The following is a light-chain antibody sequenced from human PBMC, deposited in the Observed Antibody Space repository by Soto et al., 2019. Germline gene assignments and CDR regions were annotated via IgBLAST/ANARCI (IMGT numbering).Light chain of an antibody. CDR1: QGINNY. Sequence: DLPMTQSPSSLSASVGDRVTITCRASQGINNYLVWYQQKPQTAPKSLISSASTLQSGVPSRFSGSGSGTEFTLTISSLQPEDFATYYCQQYNFYPITFGQGTRLEIK. V-gene: IGKV1D-16*01. CDR3: QQYNFYPIT. CDR2: SAS. J-gene: IGKJ5*01.